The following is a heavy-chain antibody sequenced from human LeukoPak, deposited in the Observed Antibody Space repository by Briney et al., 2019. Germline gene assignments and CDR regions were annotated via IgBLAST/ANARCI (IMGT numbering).Heavy chain of an antibody. D-gene: IGHD3-10*01. CDR1: GFTFKSYG. Sequence: PGRSLRLSCVASGFTFKSYGMHWVRQAPGKGLEWVSSISSGSSYIYYADSVKGRFTISRDNAKNSLYLQMNSLRAEDTAVYYCARGYYGSGSYPTFDYWGRGILVTVSS. V-gene: IGHV3-21*01. CDR2: ISSGSSYI. CDR3: ARGYYGSGSYPTFDY. J-gene: IGHJ4*02.